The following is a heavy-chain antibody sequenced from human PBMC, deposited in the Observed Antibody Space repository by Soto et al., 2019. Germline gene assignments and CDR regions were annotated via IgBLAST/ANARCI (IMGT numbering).Heavy chain of an antibody. J-gene: IGHJ5*02. CDR1: GYTFTSYG. CDR2: ISAYNGNT. CDR3: ARDTLAAAGTVWFDP. D-gene: IGHD6-13*01. V-gene: IGHV1-18*01. Sequence: ASVKVSCKASGYTFTSYGISWVRQAPGQGLEWMGWISAYNGNTNYAQKLQGRVTMTTDTSTSTAYMELRSLRSDDTAVYYCARDTLAAAGTVWFDPWGQGTQVTVSS.